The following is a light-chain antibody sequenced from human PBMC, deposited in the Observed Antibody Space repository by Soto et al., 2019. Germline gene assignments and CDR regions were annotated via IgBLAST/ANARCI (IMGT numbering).Light chain of an antibody. CDR2: EVS. V-gene: IGLV2-18*01. CDR3: SLYTSDSQYV. CDR1: SSDFGSYNR. Sequence: QSVLTQPPSVSGPPGQSVTISCTGTSSDFGSYNRVSWYQRPPGTGPKLMIYEVSNRPSGVPDRFSGSKSGNTASLTISGLQAEDEAEYYCSLYTSDSQYVLGNGTKLTV. J-gene: IGLJ1*01.